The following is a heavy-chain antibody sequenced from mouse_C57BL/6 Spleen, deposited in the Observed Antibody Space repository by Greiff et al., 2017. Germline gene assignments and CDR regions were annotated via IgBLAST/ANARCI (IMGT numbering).Heavy chain of an antibody. CDR3: ARPDYDHAMDY. J-gene: IGHJ4*01. Sequence: QVQLQQSGPELVKPGASVKISCKASGYSFTSYYIHWVKQRPGQGLEWIGWIYPGSGNTKYNEKFKGKATLTADTSSSTAYMQLSSLTSEDSAVYYCARPDYDHAMDYWGQGTSVTVSS. CDR2: IYPGSGNT. D-gene: IGHD2-4*01. V-gene: IGHV1-66*01. CDR1: GYSFTSYY.